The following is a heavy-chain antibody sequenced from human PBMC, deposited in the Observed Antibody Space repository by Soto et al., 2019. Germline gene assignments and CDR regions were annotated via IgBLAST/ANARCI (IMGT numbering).Heavy chain of an antibody. CDR3: ARDPRRSYWYFDL. CDR2: ISSSSSYI. J-gene: IGHJ2*01. V-gene: IGHV3-21*01. CDR1: GFTFSTYD. Sequence: EVQLVESGGGLVQPGGSLRLSCAASGFTFSTYDMHWVRQAPGKGLEWVSSISSSSSYIYYADSVKGRFTISRDNAKNSLYLQMNSLRAEDTAVYYCARDPRRSYWYFDLWGRGTLVTVSS.